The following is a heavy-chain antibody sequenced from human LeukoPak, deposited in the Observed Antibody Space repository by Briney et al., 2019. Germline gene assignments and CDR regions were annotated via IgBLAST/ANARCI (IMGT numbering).Heavy chain of an antibody. V-gene: IGHV1-24*01. CDR2: FDPEDGET. CDR1: GYTLTELS. CDR3: ATHPRGLYDSSGYYYSVFDY. D-gene: IGHD3-22*01. Sequence: ASVKVSCKVSGYTLTELSMHWVRQAPGKGLEWMGGFDPEDGETIYAQKFQGRVTMTEDTSSDTAYMELSSLRSEDTAVYYCATHPRGLYDSSGYYYSVFDYWGQGTLVTVSS. J-gene: IGHJ4*02.